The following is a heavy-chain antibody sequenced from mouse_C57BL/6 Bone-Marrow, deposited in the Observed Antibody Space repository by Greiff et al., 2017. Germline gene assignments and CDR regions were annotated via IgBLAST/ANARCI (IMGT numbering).Heavy chain of an antibody. CDR3: ARDYITTVVAFYWYFDV. Sequence: EVKLVESGPGLVKPSQSLSLTCSVTGYSITSGYYWNWIRQFPGNKLEWMGYISYDGSNNYNPSLKNRISITRNTSTNQFFLKLNSVTTEDTATYYCARDYITTVVAFYWYFDVWGTGTTVTVSS. J-gene: IGHJ1*03. CDR1: GYSITSGYY. V-gene: IGHV3-6*01. D-gene: IGHD1-1*01. CDR2: ISYDGSN.